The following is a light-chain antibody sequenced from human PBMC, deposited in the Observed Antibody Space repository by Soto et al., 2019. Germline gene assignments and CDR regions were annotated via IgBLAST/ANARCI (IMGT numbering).Light chain of an antibody. CDR1: SSDVGSYNR. J-gene: IGLJ1*01. CDR2: EVN. Sequence: QSVLTQPPSVSEAPNQRVTISCSGNSSDVGSYNRLSWYQQPPGTAPKLIMYEVNTRPSGVPDRFSGSKSGSTASLTISGLQDEEEADYYCSLYISGSTYVFGTGTKVTV. V-gene: IGLV2-18*01. CDR3: SLYISGSTYV.